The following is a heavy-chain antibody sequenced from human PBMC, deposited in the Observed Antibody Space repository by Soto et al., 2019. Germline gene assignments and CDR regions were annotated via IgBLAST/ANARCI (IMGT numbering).Heavy chain of an antibody. CDR1: GLSLTNGRLG. V-gene: IGHV2-26*01. CDR2: IFSNDDK. Sequence: SGPTLVNPTETLTLTCTVSGLSLTNGRLGVSWIRQPPGKALEWLAHIFSNDDKSYSTSLKSRLTISKDISRSQVVLTMTNMDPVDSATYYCALIKDCSTTDCYLAEFDPWGQGTLVTAS. D-gene: IGHD2-2*01. CDR3: ALIKDCSTTDCYLAEFDP. J-gene: IGHJ5*02.